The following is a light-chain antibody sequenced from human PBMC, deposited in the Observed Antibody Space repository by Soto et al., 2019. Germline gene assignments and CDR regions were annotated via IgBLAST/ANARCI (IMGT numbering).Light chain of an antibody. CDR1: QSISTW. V-gene: IGKV1-5*03. CDR2: KAA. Sequence: DIQMTQSPSTLSASVGDRVTITCRASQSISTWLAWYQQKPGKAPKLLIYKAASLEGGVPSRSSGSGSGTEFTLTISSLQPDDFATYYCQQYNSYWRTFGQGTKLEIK. J-gene: IGKJ2*01. CDR3: QQYNSYWRT.